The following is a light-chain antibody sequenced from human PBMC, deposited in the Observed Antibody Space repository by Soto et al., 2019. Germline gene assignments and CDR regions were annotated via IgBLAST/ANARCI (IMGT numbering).Light chain of an antibody. Sequence: QSVLTQPPSVSGAPGQRVTISCTGSSSNSGGGYDVHWYQQLPGTAPKLLIYGNSNRPSGVPDRFSGSKSGTSASLAITGLQAEDEADYYCQSYDSSLSGWVFGGGTKLTVL. J-gene: IGLJ3*02. CDR3: QSYDSSLSGWV. CDR1: SSNSGGGYD. CDR2: GNS. V-gene: IGLV1-40*01.